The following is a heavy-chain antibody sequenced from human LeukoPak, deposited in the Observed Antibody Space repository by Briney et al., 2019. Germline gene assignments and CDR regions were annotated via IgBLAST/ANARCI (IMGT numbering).Heavy chain of an antibody. CDR1: GFTFSSYA. CDR2: ISGSGGST. Sequence: GGSLRLSCAASGFTFSSYAMSWVRQAPGKGLEWVSGISGSGGSTYYADSVKGRFTISRDNSKNTLYLQTNSLRAEDTAVYYCAKGGSLWLPTHFDYWGQGTLVTVSS. CDR3: AKGGSLWLPTHFDY. J-gene: IGHJ4*02. D-gene: IGHD5-18*01. V-gene: IGHV3-23*01.